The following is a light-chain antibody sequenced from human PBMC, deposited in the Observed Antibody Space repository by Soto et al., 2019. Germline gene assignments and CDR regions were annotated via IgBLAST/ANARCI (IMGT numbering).Light chain of an antibody. CDR3: QQYDNLPPYT. V-gene: IGKV1-33*01. Sequence: DIQMTQSPSSLSASVGDRVTITCQASQDISNYLNWYQQKPGKAPKLLIYDASNWETRVPSRFSGSESGTDFTFTISSLQPEDIATYYCQQYDNLPPYTFRQGTKLQIK. J-gene: IGKJ2*01. CDR2: DAS. CDR1: QDISNY.